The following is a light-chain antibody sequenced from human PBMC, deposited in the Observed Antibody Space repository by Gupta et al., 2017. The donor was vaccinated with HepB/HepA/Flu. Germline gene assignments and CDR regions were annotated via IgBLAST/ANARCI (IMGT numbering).Light chain of an antibody. CDR2: RSN. V-gene: IGLV1-47*01. CDR3: VAWDDTRGGWV. Sequence: QSVLTQPPSASATPGQRVILSCSGSHSNIGTNFMYWFQQFPGTAPKPLIFRSNQRPSGVPDRFSGSKSGTSASLAISGLRSEDEADYYCVAWDDTRGGWVFGGGTKLTVL. J-gene: IGLJ3*02. CDR1: HSNIGTNF.